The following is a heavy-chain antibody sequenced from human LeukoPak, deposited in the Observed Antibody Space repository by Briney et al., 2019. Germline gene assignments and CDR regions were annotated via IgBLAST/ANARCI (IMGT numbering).Heavy chain of an antibody. V-gene: IGHV4-38-2*01. CDR1: GYFLSIVYD. Sequence: PSDTVSLLRAVCGYFLSIVYDRGSIRPPPGTGVEWNNQTYHRESNYYNPPPKSRVTISVDTSQNQFSLKLSSVTAADTAVYYCARHGKERDCSSTSCDYYYYMDAWGKGTTVTVSS. CDR3: ARHGKERDCSSTSCDYYYYMDA. J-gene: IGHJ6*03. D-gene: IGHD2-2*01. CDR2: TYHRESN.